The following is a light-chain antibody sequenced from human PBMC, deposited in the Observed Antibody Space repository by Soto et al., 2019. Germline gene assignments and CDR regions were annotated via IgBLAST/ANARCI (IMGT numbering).Light chain of an antibody. J-gene: IGLJ1*01. CDR1: SSNIGSNT. V-gene: IGLV1-44*01. CDR3: AAWDDSLKRHA. Sequence: QSVLSQPRSASGTPGQSVTISCSGSSSNIGSNTVNWYQQLPGTAPKLLIYSNNQRPSGVPDRFSGSKSGTSASLAISGLQSEDEADYYGAAWDDSLKRHAFGNG. CDR2: SNN.